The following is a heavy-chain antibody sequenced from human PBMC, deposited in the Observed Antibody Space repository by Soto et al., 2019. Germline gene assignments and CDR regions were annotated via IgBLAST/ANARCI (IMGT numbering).Heavy chain of an antibody. J-gene: IGHJ5*02. D-gene: IGHD1-7*01. V-gene: IGHV1-46*01. CDR2: INPSGGST. CDR1: GYTFTSYY. Sequence: ASVKVSCKPSGYTFTSYYMQWVLQAPGQGLEWMGIINPSGGSTSYAQKFQGRVTMTRDTSTSTVYMELSSLRSEDTAVYYCAREITGTTKRGVVWFDPWGQGALVTVSS. CDR3: AREITGTTKRGVVWFDP.